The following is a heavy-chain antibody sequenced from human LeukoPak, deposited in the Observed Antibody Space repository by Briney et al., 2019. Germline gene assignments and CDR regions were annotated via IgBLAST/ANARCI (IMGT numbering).Heavy chain of an antibody. CDR1: GFTFSSYS. D-gene: IGHD7-27*01. CDR2: ISSSSSYI. CDR3: ARGGGTGEFDF. J-gene: IGHJ4*02. Sequence: GGSLRLSCAASGFTFSSYSMNWVRQAPGKGLEWVSSISSSSSYIYYADSVKGRFTISRDNAKNTLYLQMNSLRAEDTAVYYCARGGGTGEFDFWGQGALVTVSS. V-gene: IGHV3-21*01.